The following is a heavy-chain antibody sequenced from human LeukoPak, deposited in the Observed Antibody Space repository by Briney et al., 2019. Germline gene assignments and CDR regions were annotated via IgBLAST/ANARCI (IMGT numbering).Heavy chain of an antibody. J-gene: IGHJ4*02. CDR2: IWYDGSNK. CDR3: ARDVARHYYFDY. CDR1: GFTFSSYG. Sequence: GRSLRLSCAASGFTFSSYGMHWVRQAPGKGLEWVAVIWYDGSNKYYADSVKGRFTISRDNAKNSLYLQMNSLRDEDTAVYYCARDVARHYYFDYWGQGTLVTVSS. V-gene: IGHV3-33*01.